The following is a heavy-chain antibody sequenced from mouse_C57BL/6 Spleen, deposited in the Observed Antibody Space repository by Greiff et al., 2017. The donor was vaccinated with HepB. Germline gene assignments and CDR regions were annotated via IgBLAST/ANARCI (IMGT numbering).Heavy chain of an antibody. Sequence: EVKVEESGGGLVKPGGSLKLSCAASGYTFSSYAMSWVRQTPEKRLEWVATISDGGSYTYYPDKVKGRFTISRDNAKNNLYLQMSHLKSEDTAMYYCARDLRFDYWGQGTTLTVAS. D-gene: IGHD1-1*01. CDR2: ISDGGSYT. CDR1: GYTFSSYA. V-gene: IGHV5-4*01. CDR3: ARDLRFDY. J-gene: IGHJ2*01.